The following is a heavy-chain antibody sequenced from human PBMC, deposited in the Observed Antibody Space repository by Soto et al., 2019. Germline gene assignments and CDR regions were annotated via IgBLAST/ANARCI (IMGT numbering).Heavy chain of an antibody. D-gene: IGHD6-19*01. J-gene: IGHJ6*02. Sequence: PSQTLSLTCAISGDSVSSNSAAWNWIRQSPSRGLEWLGRTYYRSKWYNDYAVSVKSRITINPDTSKNQFSLQLNSVTPEDTAVYYCAGGRREWLSNYYGMDVWGQGTTVTVSS. CDR2: TYYRSKWYN. V-gene: IGHV6-1*01. CDR1: GDSVSSNSAA. CDR3: AGGRREWLSNYYGMDV.